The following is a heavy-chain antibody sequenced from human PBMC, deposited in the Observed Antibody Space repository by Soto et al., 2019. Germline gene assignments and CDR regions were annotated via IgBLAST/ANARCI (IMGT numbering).Heavy chain of an antibody. CDR3: ARVRPDYYYYYGMDV. V-gene: IGHV4-31*03. J-gene: IGHJ6*02. D-gene: IGHD4-17*01. CDR1: GGSISSGGYY. CDR2: IYYSGST. Sequence: QVQLQESGPGLVKPSQTLSLTCTVSGGSISSGGYYWSWIRQHPGKGLEWIGYIYYSGSTSYNPSLKSRVTISVDTSKNQFSLKLSSVTAADTAVYYCARVRPDYYYYYGMDVWGQGTTVTVSS.